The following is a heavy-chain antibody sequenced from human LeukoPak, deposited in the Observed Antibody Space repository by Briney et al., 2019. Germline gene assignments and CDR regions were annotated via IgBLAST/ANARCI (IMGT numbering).Heavy chain of an antibody. J-gene: IGHJ4*02. V-gene: IGHV3-23*01. CDR2: ISGSGGDT. CDR1: GFTFSSYP. CDR3: ATSSGWYPKYFDY. D-gene: IGHD6-19*01. Sequence: PGGSLRLSCAASGFTFSSYPMSWVRQAPGKGLEWVSAISGSGGDTYYADSVKGRFTISRDNSKNTLYLQMNRLRAEDTALYYCATSSGWYPKYFDYWGQGTLVTVSS.